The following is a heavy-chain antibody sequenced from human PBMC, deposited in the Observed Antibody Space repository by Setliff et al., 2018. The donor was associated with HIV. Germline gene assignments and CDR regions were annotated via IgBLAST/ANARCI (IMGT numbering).Heavy chain of an antibody. Sequence: PGESLKISCKGFGYSFSDNWIGWVRQMPGKGLEWMGIIYPDDSATRYSPSFQGQVTISADKSINTAYLRWRSLRASDTAIYFCAKHGFERESPYNWFDSWGQGTLVTVSS. CDR3: AKHGFERESPYNWFDS. J-gene: IGHJ5*01. D-gene: IGHD3-16*01. CDR2: IYPDDSAT. CDR1: GYSFSDNW. V-gene: IGHV5-51*01.